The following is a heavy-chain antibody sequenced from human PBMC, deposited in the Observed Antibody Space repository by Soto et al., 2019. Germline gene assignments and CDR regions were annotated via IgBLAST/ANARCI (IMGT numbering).Heavy chain of an antibody. D-gene: IGHD3-3*01. V-gene: IGHV3-23*01. CDR2: ITGTGGNT. CDR3: ARIGGYWYGLDV. Sequence: GGSLRLSCAGSGFTLSTYGMTWVRQAPGKGLEWVSAITGTGGNTYYVDSVKGRFTSSRDNSKNMLYLQMNSVRVEDTAVYYCARIGGYWYGLDVWGQGTTVTVSS. CDR1: GFTLSTYG. J-gene: IGHJ6*02.